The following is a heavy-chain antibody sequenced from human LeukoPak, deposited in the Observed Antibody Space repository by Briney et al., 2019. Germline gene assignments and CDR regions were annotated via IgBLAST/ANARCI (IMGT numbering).Heavy chain of an antibody. CDR2: ITTRSSYM. CDR1: GFTFSDYT. J-gene: IGHJ6*02. Sequence: GRSLRLSCAASGFTFSDYTMNWVRQAPGKGLEWVACITTRSSYMYYADSVKGRFTISRDNAKNSLYLQMNSLRAEDTAVYYCAKDRLTYYYYGMDVWGQGTTVTVSS. D-gene: IGHD2-15*01. V-gene: IGHV3-21*01. CDR3: AKDRLTYYYYGMDV.